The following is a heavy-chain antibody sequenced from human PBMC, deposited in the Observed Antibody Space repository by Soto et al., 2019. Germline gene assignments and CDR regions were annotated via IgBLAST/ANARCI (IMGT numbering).Heavy chain of an antibody. Sequence: GASVKVSCKASGGTFSSYAISWVRQAPGQGLEWMGGIIPIFGTANYAQKFQGRVTITADESTSTAYMELSSLRSEDTAVYYCARDPETYYDFWSGYGGMDVWGQGTTVTVSS. CDR1: GGTFSSYA. CDR3: ARDPETYYDFWSGYGGMDV. CDR2: IIPIFGTA. D-gene: IGHD3-3*01. V-gene: IGHV1-69*13. J-gene: IGHJ6*02.